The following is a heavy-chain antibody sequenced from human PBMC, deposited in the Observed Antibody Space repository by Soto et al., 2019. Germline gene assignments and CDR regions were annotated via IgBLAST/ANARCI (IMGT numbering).Heavy chain of an antibody. CDR2: INHSGST. D-gene: IGHD7-27*01. Sequence: QVQLQQWGAGLLKPSETLSLTCAVYGGSFSGYYWSWIRQPPGKGLEWIGEINHSGSTNYNPSLKSRVTISVDTSKNQFSLKLSSVTAADTAVYYCARDPSPSWDWYFDLWGRGTLVTVSS. CDR1: GGSFSGYY. J-gene: IGHJ2*01. CDR3: ARDPSPSWDWYFDL. V-gene: IGHV4-34*01.